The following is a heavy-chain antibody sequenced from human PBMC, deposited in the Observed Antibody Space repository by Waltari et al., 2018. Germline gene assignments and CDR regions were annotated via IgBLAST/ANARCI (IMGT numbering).Heavy chain of an antibody. D-gene: IGHD7-27*01. CDR1: GFTFTDYW. CDR2: IHKHGSEK. CDR3: VRDHWGPDY. V-gene: IGHV3-7*01. J-gene: IGHJ4*02. Sequence: EVHLVESGGGLVQPGGSLRLSGAASGFTFTDYWMSWVRQAPGKGPEWVANIHKHGSEKNYVDYVKGRFTISRDNAKDSVYLHMNSLRADDTAMYYCVRDHWGPDYWGQGTLVTVSS.